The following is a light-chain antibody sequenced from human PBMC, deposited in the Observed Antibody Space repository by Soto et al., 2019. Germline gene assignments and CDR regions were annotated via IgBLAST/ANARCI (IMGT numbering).Light chain of an antibody. J-gene: IGKJ1*01. V-gene: IGKV3-15*01. Sequence: ETVMTQSPATLSVSPGERATLSCRASQTVSSNLAWYQQKPGQAPRLLIYGASTRANGVPARFSGSGSGTEFTLTISSLQSEDFAVYSCHQYINWPPGTFGKGTKVEIK. CDR3: HQYINWPPGT. CDR1: QTVSSN. CDR2: GAS.